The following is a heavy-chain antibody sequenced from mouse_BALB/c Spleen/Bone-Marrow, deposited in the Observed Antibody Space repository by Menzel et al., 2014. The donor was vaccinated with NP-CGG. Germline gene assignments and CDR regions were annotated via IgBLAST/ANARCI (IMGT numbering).Heavy chain of an antibody. CDR1: GFTFSSFG. CDR3: ARYGNYFYAMDY. Sequence: EVKLQESGGGLVQPGGSRKLSCAASGFTFSSFGMHWVRQAPEKGLEWVAYISSGSSTIYYADTVKGRFTISRDNPKNTLFLQMTSLRSEDTAMYYCARYGNYFYAMDYWGQGTSVTVSS. V-gene: IGHV5-17*02. CDR2: ISSGSSTI. D-gene: IGHD2-1*01. J-gene: IGHJ4*01.